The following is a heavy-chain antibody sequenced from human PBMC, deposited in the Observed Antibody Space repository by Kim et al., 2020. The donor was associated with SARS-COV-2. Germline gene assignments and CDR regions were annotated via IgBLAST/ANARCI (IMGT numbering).Heavy chain of an antibody. CDR2: ISYDGSNK. V-gene: IGHV3-30-3*01. D-gene: IGHD2-15*01. J-gene: IGHJ6*02. Sequence: GGSLRLSCAASGFTFSSYAMHWVRQAPGKELEWVAVISYDGSNKYYADSVKGRFTISRDNSKNTLYLQMNSLRAEDTAVYYCARARGGSYYYGMDVWGQGTTVTVSS. CDR1: GFTFSSYA. CDR3: ARARGGSYYYGMDV.